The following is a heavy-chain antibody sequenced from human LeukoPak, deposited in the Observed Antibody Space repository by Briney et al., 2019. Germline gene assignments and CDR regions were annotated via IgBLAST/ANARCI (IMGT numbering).Heavy chain of an antibody. V-gene: IGHV5-51*01. CDR1: GYSFTTYW. CDR2: IYPGDSDT. J-gene: IGHJ6*03. CDR3: ARHRSTNYYYYYMDV. Sequence: GGSLKISCKGSGYSFTTYWIGWVRQMPGKGLEWMGIIYPGDSDTRYSPSFQGQGTISADKSISTAYLQWSSLKASDTAIYYCARHRSTNYYYYYMDVWGKGTTVTVSS. D-gene: IGHD5-24*01.